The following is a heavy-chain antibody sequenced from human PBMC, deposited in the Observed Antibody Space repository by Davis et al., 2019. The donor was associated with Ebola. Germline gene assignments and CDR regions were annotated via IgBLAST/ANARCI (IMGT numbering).Heavy chain of an antibody. J-gene: IGHJ6*03. CDR3: ARPPGDIVVVPAAQSYYYYYYMDV. V-gene: IGHV3-7*01. Sequence: PGGSLRLSCAASGFTFSSYWMSWVRQAPGKGLEWVANIKQDGSEKYYVDSVKGRFTISRDNAKNSLYLQMNSLRAEDTAVYYCARPPGDIVVVPAAQSYYYYYYMDVWGKGTTVTVSS. CDR2: IKQDGSEK. D-gene: IGHD2-2*01. CDR1: GFTFSSYW.